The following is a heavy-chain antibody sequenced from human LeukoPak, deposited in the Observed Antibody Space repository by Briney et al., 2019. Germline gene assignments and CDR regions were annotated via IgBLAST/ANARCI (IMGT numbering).Heavy chain of an antibody. CDR3: ARDPVGLIGAFDI. CDR1: GYSISSGYY. J-gene: IGHJ3*02. Sequence: PSETLSLTCTVSGYSISSGYYWGWIRQPPGKGLEWIGSIYHSGSTYYNPSLKSRVTISVDTSKNQFSLKLSSVTAADTAVYYCARDPVGLIGAFDIWGQGTMVTVSS. D-gene: IGHD3-10*01. CDR2: IYHSGST. V-gene: IGHV4-38-2*02.